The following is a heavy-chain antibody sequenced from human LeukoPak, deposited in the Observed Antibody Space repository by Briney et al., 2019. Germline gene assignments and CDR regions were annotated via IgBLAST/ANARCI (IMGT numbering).Heavy chain of an antibody. Sequence: GGSLRLSCAASGFTFSSFAWSWIRQAPGKGLEWVGFIRSKAYGETADYAASVKGRFTISRDDSKAIAYLQMNSLKTEDTAVYHCTRDRGAYNLYDYWGQGTLVTVSS. CDR2: IRSKAYGETA. J-gene: IGHJ4*02. D-gene: IGHD1-1*01. V-gene: IGHV3-49*03. CDR3: TRDRGAYNLYDY. CDR1: GFTFSSFA.